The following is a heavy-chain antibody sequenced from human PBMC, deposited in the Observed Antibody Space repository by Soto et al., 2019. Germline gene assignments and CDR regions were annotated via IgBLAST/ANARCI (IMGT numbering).Heavy chain of an antibody. CDR2: TIPMFATA. J-gene: IGHJ4*02. CDR1: GGSFSNYI. V-gene: IGHV1-69*13. Sequence: SVKVSCKASGGSFSNYIFSWVRQAPGQGLEWMGGTIPMFATAQYAQKLQGRVTITADESTSTVYIDLTSLRSDDTAVYYCARGLFGQQWLVGFDTWGQGTLVTVS. D-gene: IGHD6-19*01. CDR3: ARGLFGQQWLVGFDT.